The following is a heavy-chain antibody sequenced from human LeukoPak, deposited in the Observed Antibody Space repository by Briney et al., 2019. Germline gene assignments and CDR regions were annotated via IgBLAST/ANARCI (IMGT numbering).Heavy chain of an antibody. CDR1: GGSFSGYY. J-gene: IGHJ4*02. D-gene: IGHD3-9*01. CDR2: INHSGST. V-gene: IGHV4-34*01. Sequence: PSETLSLTCAVYGGSFSGYYWSWIRQPPGKGLEWIGEINHSGSTNYNPSLKSRVTISVDTSKNQFSLKLSSVTAADTAVYYCARLTRLLRYFDYWGQGTLVTVSS. CDR3: ARLTRLLRYFDY.